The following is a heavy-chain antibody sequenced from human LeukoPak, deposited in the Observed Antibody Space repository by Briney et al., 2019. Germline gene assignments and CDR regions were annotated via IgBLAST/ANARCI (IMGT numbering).Heavy chain of an antibody. D-gene: IGHD6-13*01. Sequence: SVKVSCKASGGTLSSYAISWVRQAPGQGIEWMGAIIPIFGTANYAQKFQGRVTITTDESTSTAYMERSSLRSEDTAVYYCASKSTGYSSSWRLDGFDYWGQGTLVTVSS. CDR1: GGTLSSYA. V-gene: IGHV1-69*05. CDR2: IIPIFGTA. CDR3: ASKSTGYSSSWRLDGFDY. J-gene: IGHJ4*02.